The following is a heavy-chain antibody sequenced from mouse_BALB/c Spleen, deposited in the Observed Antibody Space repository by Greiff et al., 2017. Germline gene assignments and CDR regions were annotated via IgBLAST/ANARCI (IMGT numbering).Heavy chain of an antibody. CDR2: INPYNDGT. D-gene: IGHD2-2*01. V-gene: IGHV1-14*01. Sequence: VHVKQSGPELVKPGASVKMSCKASGYTFTSYVMHWVKQKPGQGLEWIGYINPYNDGTKYNEKFKGKATLTSDKSSSTAYMELSSLTSEDSAVYYCARGGDRLPPLLDYWGQGTSVTVSS. J-gene: IGHJ4*01. CDR1: GYTFTSYV. CDR3: ARGGDRLPPLLDY.